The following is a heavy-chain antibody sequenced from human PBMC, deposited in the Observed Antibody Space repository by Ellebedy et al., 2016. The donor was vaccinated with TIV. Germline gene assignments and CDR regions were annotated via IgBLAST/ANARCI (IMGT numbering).Heavy chain of an antibody. CDR2: INHSGST. J-gene: IGHJ4*02. CDR1: GGSFSGYY. D-gene: IGHD6-19*01. CDR3: AREGLGSGWSFDY. V-gene: IGHV4-34*01. Sequence: SETLSLTCAVYGGSFSGYYWSWIRQPPGKGLEWIGEINHSGSTNYNPSLKSRVTVSVDTSKNQFSLKLSSVTAADTAVYYCAREGLGSGWSFDYWGQGTLVTVSS.